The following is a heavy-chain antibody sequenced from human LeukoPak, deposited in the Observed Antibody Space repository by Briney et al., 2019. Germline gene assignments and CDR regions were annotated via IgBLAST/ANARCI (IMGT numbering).Heavy chain of an antibody. Sequence: SETLSLTCSVSGGSISSYYWTWIRQPPGKGLEWIGYIYYSGSTNYNPSLKSRVTISVDKSKNQFSLKLSSVTAADTAVYYCARVSSWTEEPDTGLDYWGPGTVVIVSS. V-gene: IGHV4-59*12. D-gene: IGHD6-13*01. CDR2: IYYSGST. J-gene: IGHJ4*02. CDR3: ARVSSWTEEPDTGLDY. CDR1: GGSISSYY.